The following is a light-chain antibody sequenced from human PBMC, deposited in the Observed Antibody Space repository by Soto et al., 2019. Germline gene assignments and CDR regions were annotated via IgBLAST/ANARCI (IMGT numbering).Light chain of an antibody. CDR1: QSISSN. V-gene: IGKV3-15*01. CDR2: GAS. CDR3: QQYNNWRPYT. Sequence: EIVMTQSPATLSVSPGERATLSCRASQSISSNLAWYQRRPGQAPRHLIYGASDSATGIPARFSGSGSGTEFTLTISSLQSEDLAVYDCQQYNNWRPYTFGQGTKVEIK. J-gene: IGKJ2*01.